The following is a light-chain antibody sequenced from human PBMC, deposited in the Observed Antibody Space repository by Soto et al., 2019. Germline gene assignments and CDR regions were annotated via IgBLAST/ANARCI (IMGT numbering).Light chain of an antibody. CDR3: QEHNGDLPVV. J-gene: IGKJ3*01. Sequence: DIQMTQSPSSLSASVGDRVTITCRSSQAIDQSVAWYQQNPGQVPKLLIYAPSTLHSGVPSRCSGSGSGTHFTLTIAGLQSEDVATHFCQEHNGDLPVVFGPGTTVDV. CDR1: QAIDQS. CDR2: APS. V-gene: IGKV1-27*01.